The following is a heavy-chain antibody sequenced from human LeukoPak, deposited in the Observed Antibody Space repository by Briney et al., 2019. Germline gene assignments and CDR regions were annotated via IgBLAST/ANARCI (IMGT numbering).Heavy chain of an antibody. D-gene: IGHD4-17*01. CDR3: AKDRATVTTFFDY. J-gene: IGHJ4*02. V-gene: IGHV3-9*01. Sequence: GGSLRLSCAAAGFTFDDYDMHWVRQAPGKGLEWVTGISWNSGSIGYADSVKGRFTISRDNAKNSLYLQMNSLRAEDTALYYCAKDRATVTTFFDYWGQETLVTVSS. CDR1: GFTFDDYD. CDR2: ISWNSGSI.